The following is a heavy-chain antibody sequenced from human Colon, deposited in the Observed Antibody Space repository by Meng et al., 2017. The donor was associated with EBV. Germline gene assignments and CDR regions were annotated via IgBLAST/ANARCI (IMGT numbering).Heavy chain of an antibody. CDR1: AGCRSSGNYY. V-gene: IGHV4-30-4*01. J-gene: IGHJ4*02. CDR2: IHHSGSA. D-gene: IGHD2-21*01. CDR3: ASFDHIPRRNYFDY. Sequence: QGRIRGCVPGLADPFHSRAPSGPVSAGCRSSGNYYWSWIRQPPGKGLEWIGYIHHSGSAYYNPSLKSRVSISVDTSKSQFSLNLNSLTAADTAVYYCASFDHIPRRNYFDYWGQGTLVTVSS.